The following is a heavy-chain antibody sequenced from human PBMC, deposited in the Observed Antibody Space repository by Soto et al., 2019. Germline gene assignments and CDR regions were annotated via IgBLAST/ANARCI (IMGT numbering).Heavy chain of an antibody. CDR1: GGSFSGYY. J-gene: IGHJ4*02. Sequence: PSETLSLTCAVYGGSFSGYYWSWIRQPPGKGLEWIGEINHSGSTNYNPSLKSRVTISVDTSKNQFSLKLSSVTAADTAVYYCARGRYYYDSSGYISFDYWGQGTLVTVSS. CDR3: ARGRYYYDSSGYISFDY. CDR2: INHSGST. V-gene: IGHV4-34*01. D-gene: IGHD3-22*01.